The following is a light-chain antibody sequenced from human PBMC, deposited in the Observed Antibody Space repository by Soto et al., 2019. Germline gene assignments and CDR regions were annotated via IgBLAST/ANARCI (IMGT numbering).Light chain of an antibody. CDR1: QSINAW. CDR2: DVS. CDR3: QQYHGYSA. V-gene: IGKV1-5*01. J-gene: IGKJ1*01. Sequence: DVQMTQAPSTLSASVGDRVTITCRASQSINAWSAWYQQKPGKAPKLLIYDVSTLDSGVPSRFSGSASGTEFTLTISYLESDDFATYYCQQYHGYSACGQGNKVDNK.